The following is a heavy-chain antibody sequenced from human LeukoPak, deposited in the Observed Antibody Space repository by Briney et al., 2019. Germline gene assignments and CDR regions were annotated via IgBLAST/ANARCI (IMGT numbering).Heavy chain of an antibody. CDR2: INPNSGAT. D-gene: IGHD5-18*01. CDR3: ASGGYKLDY. Sequence: ASVKVSCKASGYTFTVHYMHWGRQAPGQGLEWMGWINPNSGATNYAQKFQGRVTMTSDTSVSTAYMELSTLTSDDTAVYYCASGGYKLDYWGQGTLVTVSS. J-gene: IGHJ4*02. CDR1: GYTFTVHY. V-gene: IGHV1-2*02.